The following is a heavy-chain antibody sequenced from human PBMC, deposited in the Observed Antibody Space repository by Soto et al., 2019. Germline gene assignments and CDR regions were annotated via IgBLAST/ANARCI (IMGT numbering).Heavy chain of an antibody. V-gene: IGHV1-69*08. D-gene: IGHD2-15*01. CDR2: VIPLLDAS. CDR1: GATFTDYT. Sequence: QVQLVQSGAEVKKPGSSVRISCAASGATFTDYTFTWVRRAPGQGLEWMGRVIPLLDASNYAEKFQDRVKITADISKSTVYMELSGLKSEDSAIYYCASGKRQMTQDRMGFYYYMDVWGKGTTVTVSS. J-gene: IGHJ6*03. CDR3: ASGKRQMTQDRMGFYYYMDV.